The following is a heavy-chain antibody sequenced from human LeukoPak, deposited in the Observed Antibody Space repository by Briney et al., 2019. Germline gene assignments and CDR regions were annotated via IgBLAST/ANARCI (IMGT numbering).Heavy chain of an antibody. CDR2: ISGSGGST. CDR1: GFTFSFYD. J-gene: IGHJ4*02. CDR3: AKDRRQGGRLHYFDY. V-gene: IGHV3-23*01. Sequence: PGGSLRLSCAASGFTFSFYDMSWVRQVPGKGLEWVSTISGSGGSTNYPDSVRGRFTISRDSSKNTLYLQMNSLRAEDTAVYFCAKDRRQGGRLHYFDYWGQGALVTVSS. D-gene: IGHD1-26*01.